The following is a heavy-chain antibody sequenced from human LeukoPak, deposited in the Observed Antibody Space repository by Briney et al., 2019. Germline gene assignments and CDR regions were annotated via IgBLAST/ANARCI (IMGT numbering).Heavy chain of an antibody. J-gene: IGHJ4*02. Sequence: SETLSLTCTVSGGSISSSSYYRGWIRQPPGTGLEWIGSIYYSGSTYYNPPLKSRVTISVDTSKNQFSLKLSSVTAADTAVYYCARHSSGWYYFDYWGQGTLVTVSS. CDR1: GGSISSSSYY. D-gene: IGHD6-19*01. CDR3: ARHSSGWYYFDY. V-gene: IGHV4-39*01. CDR2: IYYSGST.